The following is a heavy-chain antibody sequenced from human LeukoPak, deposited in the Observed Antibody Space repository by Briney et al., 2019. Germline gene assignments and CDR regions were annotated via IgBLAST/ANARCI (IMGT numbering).Heavy chain of an antibody. CDR2: LFNSGST. V-gene: IGHV4-4*07. CDR1: GGSISSYY. J-gene: IGHJ4*02. CDR3: ARSAFLVTAPGLYYFDY. D-gene: IGHD6-13*01. Sequence: SETLSLTCTVSGGSISSYYWSWIRQPAGKGLEWFGHLFNSGSTNYTPSLKGRVTMSVATSKHQVSLHLSSGTAADTAVYYCARSAFLVTAPGLYYFDYWGQGTVVGVP.